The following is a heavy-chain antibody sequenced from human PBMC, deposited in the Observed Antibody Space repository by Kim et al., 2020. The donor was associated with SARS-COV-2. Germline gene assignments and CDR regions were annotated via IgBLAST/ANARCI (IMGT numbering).Heavy chain of an antibody. V-gene: IGHV3-74*01. Sequence: GGSLRLSCAASGFTFSRHGMHWVRQAPGKGLVWVSCINKNGRPISYADSVKGRFTISRDNDKNTLYLQMNSLKADDTAVYYCAKGRSFDGDYWGQGSLVTVSS. J-gene: IGHJ4*02. CDR2: INKNGRPI. D-gene: IGHD3-9*01. CDR3: AKGRSFDGDY. CDR1: GFTFSRHG.